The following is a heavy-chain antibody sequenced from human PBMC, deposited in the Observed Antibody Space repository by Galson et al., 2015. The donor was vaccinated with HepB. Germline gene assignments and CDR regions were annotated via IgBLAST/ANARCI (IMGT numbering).Heavy chain of an antibody. CDR3: ARSVRYYDSSGPFDY. CDR1: GGSISSYY. J-gene: IGHJ4*02. Sequence: ETLSLTCTVSGGSISSYYWSWIRQPPGKGLEWIGYIYYSGSTNYNPSLKSRVTISVDTSKNQFSLKLSSVTAADTAVYYCARSVRYYDSSGPFDYWGQGTLVTVSS. V-gene: IGHV4-59*08. D-gene: IGHD3-22*01. CDR2: IYYSGST.